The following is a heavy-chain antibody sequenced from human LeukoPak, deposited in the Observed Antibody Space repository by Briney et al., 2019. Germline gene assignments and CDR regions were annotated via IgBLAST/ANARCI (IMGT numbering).Heavy chain of an antibody. V-gene: IGHV1-18*01. D-gene: IGHD6-13*01. CDR3: ARGYSSSWYNYYYYMDV. Sequence: ASVKVSCKASGYTFTSYGISWVRQAPGQGLEWMGWISAYNGNTNYAQKLQGRVTMTRNTSISTAYMELSSLRSEDTAVYYCARGYSSSWYNYYYYMDVWGKGTTVTISS. CDR2: ISAYNGNT. CDR1: GYTFTSYG. J-gene: IGHJ6*03.